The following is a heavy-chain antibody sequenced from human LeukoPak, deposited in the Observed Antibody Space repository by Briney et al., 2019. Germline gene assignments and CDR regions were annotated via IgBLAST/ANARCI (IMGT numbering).Heavy chain of an antibody. Sequence: GGSLKLSCAGSGFMFSDNYMDWVRQPPGKGLEWVSVIYSGGSTYYADSVKGRFTISRDNSKNTLYLQMNSLRAEDTAVYYCARDGYYGSGSLFNTFDYWGQGTLVTVSS. CDR3: ARDGYYGSGSLFNTFDY. J-gene: IGHJ4*02. V-gene: IGHV3-66*01. CDR1: GFMFSDNY. CDR2: IYSGGST. D-gene: IGHD3-10*01.